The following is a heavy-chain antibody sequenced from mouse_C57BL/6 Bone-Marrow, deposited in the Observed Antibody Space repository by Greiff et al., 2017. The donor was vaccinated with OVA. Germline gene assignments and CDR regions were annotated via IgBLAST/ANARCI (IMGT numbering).Heavy chain of an antibody. D-gene: IGHD1-1*01. V-gene: IGHV1-18*01. J-gene: IGHJ1*03. CDR1: GYTFTDYN. CDR3: ARKTTGGYFDV. CDR2: INPNNGGT. Sequence: EVQLQQSGPELVKPGASVKIPCKASGYTFTDYNMDWVKQSHGKSLEWIGDINPNNGGTIYNQKFKGKATLTVDKSSSTAYMELRSLTSEDTAVYYCARKTTGGYFDVWGTGTTVTVSS.